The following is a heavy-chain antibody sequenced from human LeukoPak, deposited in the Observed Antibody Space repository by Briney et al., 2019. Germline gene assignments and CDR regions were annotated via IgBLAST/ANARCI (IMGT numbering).Heavy chain of an antibody. J-gene: IGHJ6*03. CDR2: VGHTGST. V-gene: IGHV4-59*01. D-gene: IGHD1-1*01. Sequence: SETLSLTCAVYGGSFSGYYWSWIRQPPGKGLEWIGYVGHTGSTNFNPSLNGRVSISRDTTNNLFSLRLRSATAADTAVYFCARGRVSSSTWYSTYYYYFYMDVWGKGTTVTVSS. CDR1: GGSFSGYY. CDR3: ARGRVSSSTWYSTYYYYFYMDV.